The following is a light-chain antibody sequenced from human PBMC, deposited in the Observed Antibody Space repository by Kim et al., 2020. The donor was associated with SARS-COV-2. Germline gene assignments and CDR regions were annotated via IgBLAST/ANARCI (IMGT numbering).Light chain of an antibody. CDR3: QQSYSTLLT. Sequence: DIQMTQSPSSLSASVGDRVTITCRASQSISSYLNWYQQKPGKAPKLLIYAASSLQSGVPSRFSGSGSGTDFTLTISSLQPEDFATYYCQQSYSTLLTFGRGNKVDIK. V-gene: IGKV1-39*01. CDR2: AAS. CDR1: QSISSY. J-gene: IGKJ4*01.